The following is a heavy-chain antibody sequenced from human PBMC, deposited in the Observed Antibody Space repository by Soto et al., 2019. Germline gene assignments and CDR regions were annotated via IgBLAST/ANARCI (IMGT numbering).Heavy chain of an antibody. D-gene: IGHD5-12*01. Sequence: QVQLVQSGAEVKKPGASVKVSCTASGYTFPSYDINWLRQATGQGLEWMGWMNPNSGNTGYVQKFQGRVTMTWNTSISRDYMELSSLTSADTAVYYCARVRSGYGANGTRDNWCYPWGQGTLVTVSS. CDR3: ARVRSGYGANGTRDNWCYP. CDR1: GYTFPSYD. V-gene: IGHV1-8*01. CDR2: MNPNSGNT. J-gene: IGHJ5*02.